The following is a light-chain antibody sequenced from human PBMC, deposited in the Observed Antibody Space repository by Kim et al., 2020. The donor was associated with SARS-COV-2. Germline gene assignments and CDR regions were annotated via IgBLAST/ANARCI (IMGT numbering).Light chain of an antibody. J-gene: IGKJ5*01. CDR3: QQSAYWRA. Sequence: SLAPGDRATLTGRASQSISSSLGWYQQKPGQAPRVLIYGASAGATGIPARFSGSGSGTEFTLTISNLQSEDFAVYYCQQSAYWRAFGQGTRLEIK. CDR2: GAS. CDR1: QSISSS. V-gene: IGKV3-15*01.